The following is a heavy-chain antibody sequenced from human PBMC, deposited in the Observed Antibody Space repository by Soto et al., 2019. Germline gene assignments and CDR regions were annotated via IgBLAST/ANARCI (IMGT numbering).Heavy chain of an antibody. CDR1: VFTFGDYA. J-gene: IGHJ4*02. Sequence: GPLRLSCTASVFTFGDYAMSWVRQAPGKGLEWVGFIRSKAYGGTTEYAASVKGRFTISRDDSKSIAYLQMNSLKTEDTAVYYCTRDLYYYDSSGYRHWGQGTLVTVSS. CDR2: IRSKAYGGTT. D-gene: IGHD3-22*01. V-gene: IGHV3-49*04. CDR3: TRDLYYYDSSGYRH.